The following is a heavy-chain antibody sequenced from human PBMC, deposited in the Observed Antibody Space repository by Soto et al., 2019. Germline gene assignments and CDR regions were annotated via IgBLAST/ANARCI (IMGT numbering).Heavy chain of an antibody. CDR2: ISAYNGNT. CDR3: ARDLGYYDSSGYYCFDAFDI. D-gene: IGHD3-22*01. CDR1: GYTFTSYG. J-gene: IGHJ3*02. V-gene: IGHV1-18*01. Sequence: ASVKVSCKASGYTFTSYGISWVRQAPGQGLEWMGWISAYNGNTNYAQKLKGRVTMTTDTSTSTAYMELSSLRSEDTAVYYCARDLGYYDSSGYYCFDAFDIWGQGTMVTVSS.